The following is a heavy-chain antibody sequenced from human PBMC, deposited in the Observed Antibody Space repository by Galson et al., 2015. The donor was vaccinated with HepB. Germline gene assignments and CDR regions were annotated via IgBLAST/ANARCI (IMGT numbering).Heavy chain of an antibody. Sequence: SLRLSCAASGFTFSSYGLHWVRPAPGKGLEWVAGILYDGSNKQYADSVKGRLTISRDNSKNTLDLQMNSLRGEDTAVYYCARTRSRGIIGHSYYFDYWGQGTLVTV. J-gene: IGHJ4*02. V-gene: IGHV3-30*04. CDR3: ARTRSRGIIGHSYYFDY. D-gene: IGHD3-10*01. CDR1: GFTFSSYG. CDR2: ILYDGSNK.